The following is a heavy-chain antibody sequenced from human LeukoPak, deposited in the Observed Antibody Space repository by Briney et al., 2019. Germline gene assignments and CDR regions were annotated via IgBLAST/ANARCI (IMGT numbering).Heavy chain of an antibody. J-gene: IGHJ5*02. Sequence: SVKVSCKASGGTFSSYAISWVRQAPGQGLEWMGGIIPIFGTANYAQKFQGRVTITTDESTSTAYMELSSLRSEDTAVYYCARDYSIAAAGDNWFDPWGQGTLVTVSS. D-gene: IGHD6-13*01. CDR2: IIPIFGTA. CDR3: ARDYSIAAAGDNWFDP. V-gene: IGHV1-69*05. CDR1: GGTFSSYA.